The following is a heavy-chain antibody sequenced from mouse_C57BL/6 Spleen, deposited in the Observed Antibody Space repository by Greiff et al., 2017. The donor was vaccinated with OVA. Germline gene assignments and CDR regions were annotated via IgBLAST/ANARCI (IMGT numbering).Heavy chain of an antibody. D-gene: IGHD2-3*01. J-gene: IGHJ2*01. CDR2: IDPSDSYT. V-gene: IGHV1-50*01. Sequence: QVQLQQPGAELVKPGASVKLSCKASGYTFTSYWMQWVKQRPGQGLEWIGEIDPSDSYTNYNQKFKGKATLTVDTSSSTAYMQLSSLTSEDSAVYYCARRGDDGYLYFDYWGQGTTLTVSS. CDR3: ARRGDDGYLYFDY. CDR1: GYTFTSYW.